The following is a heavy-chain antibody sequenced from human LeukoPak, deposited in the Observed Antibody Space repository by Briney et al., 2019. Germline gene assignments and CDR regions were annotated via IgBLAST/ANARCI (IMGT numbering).Heavy chain of an antibody. J-gene: IGHJ4*02. CDR2: IIPILGIA. CDR3: ARVYCSGGSCYSGGFSDY. V-gene: IGHV1-69*04. Sequence: SVKVSCKASGGTFSSYAISWVRQAPGQGLEWMGRIIPILGIANYAQKFQGRVTITADKSTSTAYMELSSLRSEDTAVYYCARVYCSGGSCYSGGFSDYWGQGTLVTVSS. CDR1: GGTFSSYA. D-gene: IGHD2-15*01.